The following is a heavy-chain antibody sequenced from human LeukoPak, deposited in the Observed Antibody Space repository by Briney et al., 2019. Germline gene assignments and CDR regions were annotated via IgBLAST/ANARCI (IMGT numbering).Heavy chain of an antibody. CDR3: ARDSYDYDSHFEDVFDS. D-gene: IGHD3-22*01. Sequence: SETLSLTCTVSGGSISSYYWSWIRQPPGKGLKWIGYAHSSGHTRSSTSLKSRVTISIDMSNNHVSLRLTSVTAADTALYYCARDSYDYDSHFEDVFDSWGQGTMVTVSS. CDR2: AHSSGHT. J-gene: IGHJ3*01. V-gene: IGHV4-59*01. CDR1: GGSISSYY.